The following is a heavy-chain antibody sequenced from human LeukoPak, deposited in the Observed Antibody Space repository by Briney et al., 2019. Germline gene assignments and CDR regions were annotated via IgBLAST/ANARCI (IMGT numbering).Heavy chain of an antibody. J-gene: IGHJ1*01. CDR3: AREGGRYYDSSGYPQH. D-gene: IGHD3-22*01. Sequence: GGSLRLSCAASGFTFSSYSMNWVRQAPGKGLEWVSSISSSSSYIYYADSVKGRFTISRDNAKNTLYLQMNSLRAEDTAVYYCAREGGRYYDSSGYPQHWGQGTLVTVSS. CDR1: GFTFSSYS. CDR2: ISSSSSYI. V-gene: IGHV3-21*01.